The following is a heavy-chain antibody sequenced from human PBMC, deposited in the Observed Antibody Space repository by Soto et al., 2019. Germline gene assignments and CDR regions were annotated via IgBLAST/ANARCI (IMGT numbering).Heavy chain of an antibody. D-gene: IGHD6-19*01. CDR2: IYSDGTT. V-gene: IGHV4-4*07. CDR1: GGSISPYY. CDR3: ARTYSSGWDTYYFDY. Sequence: SETLSLTCIVSGGSISPYYWSWIRQPAGKGLEWIGRIYSDGTTTYNPSLKSRVTMSIDTSNKQFSLKLNSVNAADTAVYYCARTYSSGWDTYYFDYWGLGTLVTVSS. J-gene: IGHJ4*02.